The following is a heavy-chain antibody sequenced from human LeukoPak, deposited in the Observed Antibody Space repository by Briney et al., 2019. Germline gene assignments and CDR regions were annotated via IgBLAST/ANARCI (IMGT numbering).Heavy chain of an antibody. CDR1: GFAFSSYA. V-gene: IGHV3-23*01. D-gene: IGHD3-10*01. CDR2: ISGSGGST. CDR3: AKRALLGFGELYYFDY. Sequence: GGSLRLSCAASGFAFSSYAMSWVRQAPGKGLEWVSAISGSGGSTYYADSVKGRFTISRDNSKNTLYLQMNSLRAEDTAVYYCAKRALLGFGELYYFDYWGQGTLVTVSS. J-gene: IGHJ4*02.